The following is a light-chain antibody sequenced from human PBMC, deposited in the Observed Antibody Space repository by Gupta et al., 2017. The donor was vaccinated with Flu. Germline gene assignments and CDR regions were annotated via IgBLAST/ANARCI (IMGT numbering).Light chain of an antibody. CDR2: AAS. J-gene: IGKJ1*01. Sequence: NVLTQSPGTLSLSPGERATLSCRASQSFSSNSLSWYQQKPGQAPRLLIYAASSRAAGIPDRFSGRGSGTDFTLTISRLKPEDFPVYYCQQYGAATWTFGQGTKVEIK. V-gene: IGKV3-20*01. CDR1: QSFSSNS. CDR3: QQYGAATWT.